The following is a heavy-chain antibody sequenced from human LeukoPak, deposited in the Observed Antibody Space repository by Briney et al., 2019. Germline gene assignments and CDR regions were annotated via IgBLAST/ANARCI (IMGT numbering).Heavy chain of an antibody. D-gene: IGHD2-2*01. CDR3: ARGGAVVPAGTPPPNWFDP. Sequence: ASVKVSCKASGYTFTSYGISWVRQAPGQGLEWMGWISAYNGNTNYAQKLQGRVTLTTDTSTSTAYMELRNLRSDDTAVYYCARGGAVVPAGTPPPNWFDPWGQGTLVTVSS. CDR2: ISAYNGNT. V-gene: IGHV1-18*01. J-gene: IGHJ5*02. CDR1: GYTFTSYG.